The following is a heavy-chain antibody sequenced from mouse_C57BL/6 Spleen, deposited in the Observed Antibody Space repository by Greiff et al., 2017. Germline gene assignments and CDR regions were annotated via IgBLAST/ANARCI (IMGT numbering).Heavy chain of an antibody. J-gene: IGHJ4*01. CDR2: IYPGDGDT. D-gene: IGHD2-1*01. CDR3: AGGDYGNYASYAMDY. V-gene: IGHV1-82*01. Sequence: QVQLQQSGPELVKPGASVKISCKASGYAFSSSWMNWVKQRPGKGLEWIGRIYPGDGDTNYNGKFKGKATLTADKSSSTAYMQLSSLTSEDSAVYFCAGGDYGNYASYAMDYWGQGTSVTVSS. CDR1: GYAFSSSW.